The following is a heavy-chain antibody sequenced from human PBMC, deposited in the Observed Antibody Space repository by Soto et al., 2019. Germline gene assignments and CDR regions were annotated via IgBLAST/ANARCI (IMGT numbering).Heavy chain of an antibody. J-gene: IGHJ6*02. CDR1: GFTFSSYG. CDR3: AKDLSVTLRYYYYYGMDV. Sequence: GGSLRLSCAASGFTFSSYGMHWVRQAPGKGLEWVAVISYDGSNKYYADSVKGRFTISRDNSKNTLYLQMNSLRAEDTAVYYCAKDLSVTLRYYYYYGMDVWGQGTTVTVSS. CDR2: ISYDGSNK. V-gene: IGHV3-30*18. D-gene: IGHD2-21*02.